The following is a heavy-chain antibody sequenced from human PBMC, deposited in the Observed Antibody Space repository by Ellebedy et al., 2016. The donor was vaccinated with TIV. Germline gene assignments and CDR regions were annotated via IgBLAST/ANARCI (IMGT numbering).Heavy chain of an antibody. V-gene: IGHV3-66*01. CDR1: GFTVSSVY. D-gene: IGHD3-10*01. CDR3: ARGFRFGMDV. Sequence: GESLKISCAASGFTVSSVYVRWVRQAPGKGLELLSVIYSDAATYYADSVKGRFTISRDNSKNTLYLQMNSLRAEDTAVYYCARGFRFGMDVWGQGTTVTVSS. CDR2: IYSDAAT. J-gene: IGHJ6*02.